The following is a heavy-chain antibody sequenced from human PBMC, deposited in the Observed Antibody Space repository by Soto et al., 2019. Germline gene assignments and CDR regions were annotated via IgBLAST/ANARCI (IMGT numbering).Heavy chain of an antibody. D-gene: IGHD4-17*01. CDR3: ARHDYGGFGL. J-gene: IGHJ4*02. V-gene: IGHV4-39*01. CDR2: IYYSGST. Sequence: QLQLQESGPGLVKPSETLSLTCTVSGGSISRSSYYWGWIRQPLGKGLEWIGSIYYSGSTYYNPSLKSRVTISVDTSKNQFSLKLSSVTAADTAVYYCARHDYGGFGLWGQGTLVTVSS. CDR1: GGSISRSSYY.